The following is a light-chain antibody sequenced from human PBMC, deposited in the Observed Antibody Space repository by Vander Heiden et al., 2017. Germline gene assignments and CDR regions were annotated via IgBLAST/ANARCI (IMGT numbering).Light chain of an antibody. CDR1: QSIRSY. Sequence: IQMTHSPSSLSASVGDRVTITCRASQSIRSYLNWYQQKPGKAPKLLIYAASSLQSGVPSRFSGSGSGTDFTLTISSLQPEDFATYYCQQSYSTLRTFGQGTKVEIK. CDR3: QQSYSTLRT. CDR2: AAS. V-gene: IGKV1-39*01. J-gene: IGKJ1*01.